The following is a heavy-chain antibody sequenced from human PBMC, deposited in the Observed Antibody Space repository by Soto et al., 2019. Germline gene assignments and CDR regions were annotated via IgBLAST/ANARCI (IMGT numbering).Heavy chain of an antibody. V-gene: IGHV4-30-2*01. Sequence: PSETLSLTCAVSGGSINSGGFSWNWIRQPPGKGLEWIGYVYHSGSSYYNPSLKGRVTISLDRSKNQFSLTLNSVTAADTAVYYCARDWGYCSSSSCREPAFDVWGQGTVVTVSS. CDR1: GGSINSGGFS. CDR2: VYHSGSS. CDR3: ARDWGYCSSSSCREPAFDV. J-gene: IGHJ3*01. D-gene: IGHD2-15*01.